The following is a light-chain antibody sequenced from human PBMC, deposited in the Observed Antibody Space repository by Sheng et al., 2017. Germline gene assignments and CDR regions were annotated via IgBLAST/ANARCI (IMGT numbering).Light chain of an antibody. CDR1: SSDVGVYKY. V-gene: IGLV2-14*01. Sequence: QSALTQPASVSGSPGQSITISCTGTSSDVGVYKYVSWYQQHPGKAPKLMIYDVSNRPSGVSNRFSGSKSGNTASLTISGLQAEDEADYYCNSYTGSSTLVLFGGGTKLTVL. J-gene: IGLJ2*01. CDR3: NSYTGSSTLVL. CDR2: DVS.